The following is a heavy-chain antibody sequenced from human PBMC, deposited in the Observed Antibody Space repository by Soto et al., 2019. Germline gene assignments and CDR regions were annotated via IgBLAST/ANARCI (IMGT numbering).Heavy chain of an antibody. CDR1: GFSLDEYG. J-gene: IGHJ5*01. CDR3: ARDHRWGYEYGDYGDS. CDR2: MHRNGNST. V-gene: IGHV3-20*04. Sequence: EVQLVESGGGVVRPGGSLRLACVVSGFSLDEYGMSWVRQAPGKGPEWVSGMHRNGNSTGYADSVKGRFTISRDDAKNSLYLQMSSLRAEDTAFYYCARDHRWGYEYGDYGDSWGHGTLVTVSS. D-gene: IGHD4-17*01.